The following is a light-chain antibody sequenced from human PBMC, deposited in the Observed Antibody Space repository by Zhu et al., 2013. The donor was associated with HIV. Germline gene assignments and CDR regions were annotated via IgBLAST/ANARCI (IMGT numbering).Light chain of an antibody. CDR2: EVS. CDR3: TSYTSLSTLL. CDR1: SSDVGAYNY. Sequence: QSALTQPASVSGSPGQSITISCTGTSSDVGAYNYVSWYQQHPGKAPKLMIYEVSYRPSWVSNRFSGSKSGNTASLTISGLQSEDEADYYCTSYTSLSTLLFGGGTKLTVL. V-gene: IGLV2-14*01. J-gene: IGLJ3*02.